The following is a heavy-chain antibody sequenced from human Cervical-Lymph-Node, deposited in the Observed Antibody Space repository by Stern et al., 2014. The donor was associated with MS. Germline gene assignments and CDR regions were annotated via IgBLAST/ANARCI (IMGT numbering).Heavy chain of an antibody. CDR2: IVLGDSYT. J-gene: IGHJ4*02. D-gene: IGHD4-17*01. Sequence: EVQLVESGAEVKKPGESLKISCKGSGYSFTANWIAWVRQMPGKGLEWMGIIVLGDSYTIYSPSFQGQVTISADKSISTAYLQWSSLKAADTAMYYCARDYGDYAFDYWGQGTLVTVSS. V-gene: IGHV5-51*01. CDR1: GYSFTANW. CDR3: ARDYGDYAFDY.